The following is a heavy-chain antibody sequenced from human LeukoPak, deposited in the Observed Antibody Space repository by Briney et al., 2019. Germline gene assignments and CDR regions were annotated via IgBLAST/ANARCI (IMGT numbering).Heavy chain of an antibody. D-gene: IGHD3-10*01. V-gene: IGHV4-39*07. J-gene: IGHJ4*02. CDR2: IYYSGST. CDR3: ASRGESDSGSYYAF. Sequence: PSETLSLTCTVSGGSISSSSYYWGWIRQPPGKGLEWIGSIYYSGSTYYNPSLKSRVTISVDTSKNQFSLNLSSVIAADTAVYYCASRGESDSGSYYAFWGQGTLVTVSS. CDR1: GGSISSSSYY.